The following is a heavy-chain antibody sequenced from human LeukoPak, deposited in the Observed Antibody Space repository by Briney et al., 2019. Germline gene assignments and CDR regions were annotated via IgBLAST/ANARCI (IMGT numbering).Heavy chain of an antibody. J-gene: IGHJ3*02. CDR2: IIPIFGTA. V-gene: IGHV1-69*13. CDR3: AREKRDVYYYDSSGYYYNAFDI. CDR1: GYTFNSYA. D-gene: IGHD3-22*01. Sequence: SVKVSCKASGYTFNSYAISWVRQAPGQGLEWMGGIIPIFGTANYAQKFQGRVTITADESTSTAYMELSSLRSEDTAVYYCAREKRDVYYYDSSGYYYNAFDIWGQGTMVTVSS.